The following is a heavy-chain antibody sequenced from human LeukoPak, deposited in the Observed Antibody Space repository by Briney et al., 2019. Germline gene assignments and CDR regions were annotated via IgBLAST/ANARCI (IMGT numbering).Heavy chain of an antibody. Sequence: ASVKVSCKASGDTLTSHYIHWVRQVPGQWLEWMGISNPRGGSTSHAQKFQGRVTMTTDTSTSTVYMELSSLRSEDTAVYYCARSPSYCSGSTCYGHNWFDPWGQGTLVTVSS. CDR2: SNPRGGST. J-gene: IGHJ5*02. V-gene: IGHV1-46*01. CDR3: ARSPSYCSGSTCYGHNWFDP. D-gene: IGHD2-15*01. CDR1: GDTLTSHY.